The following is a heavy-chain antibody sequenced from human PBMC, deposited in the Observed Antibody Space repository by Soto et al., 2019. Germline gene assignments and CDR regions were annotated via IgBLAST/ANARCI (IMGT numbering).Heavy chain of an antibody. V-gene: IGHV1-46*01. CDR3: ARADYYDSSGFYYDC. D-gene: IGHD3-22*01. CDR2: INPSGGST. CDR1: GYIFTNHY. Sequence: QVQLVQSGAEVKKPGASVKVSSKASGYIFTNHYIHWVRQAPGQGLEWMGIINPSGGSTNYLQKFQGRITMTRDPSTSTVDMELSSLRSEDTAVYFCARADYYDSSGFYYDCWGQGTLVTVSS. J-gene: IGHJ4*02.